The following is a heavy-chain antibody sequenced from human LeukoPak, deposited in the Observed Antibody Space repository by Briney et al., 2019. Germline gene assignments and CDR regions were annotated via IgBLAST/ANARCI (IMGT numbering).Heavy chain of an antibody. CDR2: IYYSGST. D-gene: IGHD4-17*01. V-gene: IGHV4-59*12. CDR1: GGSISSYY. CDR3: ARGSMHDYGDYGRRAGLGGHAFDI. Sequence: SETLSLTCTISGGSISSYYWSWVRQPPGKGLEWIEYIYYSGSTNSNPSLKSRLTLSVDTSNNQFSLKLSSVTAADTAVYYCARGSMHDYGDYGRRAGLGGHAFDIWGQGTMVTVSS. J-gene: IGHJ3*02.